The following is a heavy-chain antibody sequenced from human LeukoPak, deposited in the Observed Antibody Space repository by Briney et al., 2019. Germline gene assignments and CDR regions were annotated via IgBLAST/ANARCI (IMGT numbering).Heavy chain of an antibody. J-gene: IGHJ4*02. CDR3: ARASGDYPFDY. CDR2: IYHSGST. V-gene: IGHV4-38-2*02. D-gene: IGHD4-17*01. Sequence: SETLSLTCTVSGYSISSGYYWGWIRQPPGKGLEWIGIIYHSGSTYFNPSLKSRVTISVDTSKNQFSLKLTSVTAADTAVYYCARASGDYPFDYWGQGTLVTVSS. CDR1: GYSISSGYY.